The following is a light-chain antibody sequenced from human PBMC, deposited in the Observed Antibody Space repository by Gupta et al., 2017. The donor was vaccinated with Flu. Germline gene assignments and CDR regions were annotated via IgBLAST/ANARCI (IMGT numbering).Light chain of an antibody. J-gene: IGKJ2*03. CDR1: QSISSW. V-gene: IGKV1-5*03. Sequence: DIQMTQSPSTLSASVGDRVTITCRASQSISSWLAWYQQKPGKAPRLLIYKASSLESGVPSRFSGSGSGTEFTLTISSLQPDDFATYYCQQYKSYSVSFGQGTKLGIK. CDR2: KAS. CDR3: QQYKSYSVS.